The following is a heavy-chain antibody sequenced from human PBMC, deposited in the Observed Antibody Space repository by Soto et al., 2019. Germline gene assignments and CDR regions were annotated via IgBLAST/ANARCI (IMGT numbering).Heavy chain of an antibody. CDR3: ARHSSPDYGGNSAGLNFDY. J-gene: IGHJ4*02. Sequence: LGESLKISCKGSGYSFTSYWISWVRQMPGKGLEWMGRIDPSDSYTNYSPSFQGHVTISADKSISTAYLQWSSLKASDTAMYYCARHSSPDYGGNSAGLNFDYWGQGTLVTVSS. V-gene: IGHV5-10-1*01. CDR2: IDPSDSYT. CDR1: GYSFTSYW. D-gene: IGHD4-17*01.